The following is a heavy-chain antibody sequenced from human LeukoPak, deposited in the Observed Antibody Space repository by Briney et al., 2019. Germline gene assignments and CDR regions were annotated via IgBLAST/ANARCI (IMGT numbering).Heavy chain of an antibody. V-gene: IGHV1-18*01. J-gene: IGHJ6*02. Sequence: ASEKVSCKASGCTFTSYCISWVRQAPAQAREWMGWISAYNGNTNSAQKLQGRVTMTTDTSTSTAYMELRSLRSDDTAVYYCARIQQLAPLGMDVWGQGTTVTVSS. D-gene: IGHD6-13*01. CDR1: GCTFTSYC. CDR2: ISAYNGNT. CDR3: ARIQQLAPLGMDV.